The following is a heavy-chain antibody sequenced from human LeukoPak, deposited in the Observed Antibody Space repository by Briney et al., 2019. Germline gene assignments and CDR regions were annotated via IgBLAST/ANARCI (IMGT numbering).Heavy chain of an antibody. CDR1: GYRFTSYW. Sequence: GGALEISFKGSGYRFTSYWIGWGRPGPGKGVGGRGIIYRGESDTRYSPSFQCQVTISADKSISTAYLQWSSLKASDTAMYYCARCPREGYSYGYGTYYYGMDVWGQGTTVTVSS. V-gene: IGHV5-51*01. D-gene: IGHD5-18*01. CDR3: ARCPREGYSYGYGTYYYGMDV. J-gene: IGHJ6*02. CDR2: IYRGESDT.